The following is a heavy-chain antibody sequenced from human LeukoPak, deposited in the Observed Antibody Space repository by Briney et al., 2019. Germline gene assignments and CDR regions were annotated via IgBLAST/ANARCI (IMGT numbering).Heavy chain of an antibody. J-gene: IGHJ4*02. CDR3: ARVGYSSGWYREYYFDY. CDR1: GGSISSGYYY. D-gene: IGHD6-19*01. CDR2: IYYSGST. Sequence: SETLSLTCTVSGGSISSGYYYWSSIRQPPGKGLEWIGYIYYSGSTYYNPSLKSRVTISVDTSKNQFSLKLSSVTAADTAVYYCARVGYSSGWYREYYFDYWGQGTLVTVSS. V-gene: IGHV4-30-4*08.